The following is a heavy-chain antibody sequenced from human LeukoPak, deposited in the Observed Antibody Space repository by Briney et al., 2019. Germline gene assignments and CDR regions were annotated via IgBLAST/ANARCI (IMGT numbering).Heavy chain of an antibody. V-gene: IGHV4-39*01. Sequence: SETLSLTCTVSGGSISSSSYYWGWIRQPPGKGLEWIGSIYYSGSTCYNPSLKSRVTISVDTSKNQFSLKLSSVTAADTAVYYCARHSLVNYWFDPWGQGTLLTVSS. D-gene: IGHD3-9*01. CDR3: ARHSLVNYWFDP. CDR1: GGSISSSSYY. J-gene: IGHJ5*02. CDR2: IYYSGST.